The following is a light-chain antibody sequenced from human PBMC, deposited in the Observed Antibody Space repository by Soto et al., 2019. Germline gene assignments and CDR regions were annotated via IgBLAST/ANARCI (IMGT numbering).Light chain of an antibody. CDR3: QQYGSSRWT. J-gene: IGKJ1*01. CDR2: RAS. Sequence: ILMTQSPATLSVAPGERSTLSCRAGQTIYSNVAWYQQRPGQAPRLLIYRASTRATGIPDRFSGSGSGTDFTLTISRLEPEDFAVYYCQQYGSSRWTFGQGTKVDI. CDR1: QTIYSN. V-gene: IGKV3-20*01.